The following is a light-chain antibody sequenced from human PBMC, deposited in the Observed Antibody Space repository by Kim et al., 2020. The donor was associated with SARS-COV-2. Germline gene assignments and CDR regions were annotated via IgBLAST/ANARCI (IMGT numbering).Light chain of an antibody. CDR2: KVS. CDR1: QRLVYSDGNTY. CDR3: MQGILPIT. V-gene: IGKV2-30*01. Sequence: QPASISCRSSQRLVYSDGNTYLDWYQPRPGHSPRRLIYKVSNRDSGFPDRFSGGGSGTDFTLKISRVEAEDVGVYYCMQGILPITFGQGTRLEIK. J-gene: IGKJ5*01.